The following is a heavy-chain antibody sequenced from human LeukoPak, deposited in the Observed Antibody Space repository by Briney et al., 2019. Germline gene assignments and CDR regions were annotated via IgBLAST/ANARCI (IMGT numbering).Heavy chain of an antibody. V-gene: IGHV4-4*07. CDR1: GGSISIYY. Sequence: SETLSLTCTVSGGSISIYYWSWIRQPAGKGLEWIGRIYTSGSTTYNASLKSRVSMSVDTSKNQFSLKLSSVTAADTAVFYCARENSGSYREFDYWGQGTLVTVSS. CDR3: ARENSGSYREFDY. D-gene: IGHD1-26*01. J-gene: IGHJ4*02. CDR2: IYTSGST.